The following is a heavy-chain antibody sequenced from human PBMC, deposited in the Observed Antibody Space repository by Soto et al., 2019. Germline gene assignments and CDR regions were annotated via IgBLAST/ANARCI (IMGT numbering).Heavy chain of an antibody. V-gene: IGHV4-34*01. D-gene: IGHD3-9*01. CDR3: ARGNRGYFVLLNWFDP. CDR1: GGSFSGYY. J-gene: IGHJ5*02. Sequence: SETLSLTCAVYGGSFSGYYWSWIRQPPGKGLEWVGEINHSGSTNYNPSLKSRVTISVDTSKNQFSLKLSSVTAADTAVYYCARGNRGYFVLLNWFDPWDQGTLVTVSS. CDR2: INHSGST.